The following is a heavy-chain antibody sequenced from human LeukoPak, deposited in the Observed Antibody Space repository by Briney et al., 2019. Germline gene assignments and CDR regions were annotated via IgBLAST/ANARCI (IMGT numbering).Heavy chain of an antibody. J-gene: IGHJ5*02. D-gene: IGHD1-26*01. Sequence: SVKVSCKASGGTFSSYAISWVRQAPGQGLEWMGGIIPIFGTANYAQKFQGRVTITADESTSTAYMELSRLRSDDTAVYYCARVKAWARNWFDPWGQGTLVTVSS. CDR1: GGTFSSYA. CDR2: IIPIFGTA. CDR3: ARVKAWARNWFDP. V-gene: IGHV1-69*13.